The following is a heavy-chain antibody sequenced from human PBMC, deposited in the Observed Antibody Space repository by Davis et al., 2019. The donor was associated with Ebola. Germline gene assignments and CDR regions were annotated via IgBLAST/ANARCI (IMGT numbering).Heavy chain of an antibody. V-gene: IGHV3-48*02. J-gene: IGHJ6*02. CDR2: ITGSSRSI. CDR1: GFSFTTYA. Sequence: GESLKISCAASGFSFTTYAMNWVRQAPGKGLEWISYITGSSRSIYYADSVKGRFTISRDNAKNSLCLQMNSLRDEDTAMYYCARGYSYGNYYYYGMDVWGQGTTVTVTS. D-gene: IGHD5-18*01. CDR3: ARGYSYGNYYYYGMDV.